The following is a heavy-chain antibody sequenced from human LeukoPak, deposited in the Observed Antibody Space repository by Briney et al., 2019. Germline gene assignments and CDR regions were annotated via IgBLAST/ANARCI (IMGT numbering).Heavy chain of an antibody. CDR3: ARDRDDFWSGYYPYYFDY. Sequence: ASVKVSCKASGYTFTGYYMHWVRQAPGQGLEWKGRINPNSGGTHYVQEFQGRVTMTRDTSISTAYLELSRLRSDDTAVYYCARDRDDFWSGYYPYYFDYWGQGTLVTVSS. J-gene: IGHJ4*02. D-gene: IGHD3-3*01. CDR1: GYTFTGYY. CDR2: INPNSGGT. V-gene: IGHV1-2*06.